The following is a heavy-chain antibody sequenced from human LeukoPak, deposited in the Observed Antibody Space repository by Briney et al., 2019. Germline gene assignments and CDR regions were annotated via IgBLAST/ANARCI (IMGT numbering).Heavy chain of an antibody. Sequence: PGGSLRLSCAASGFTFNSYSMNWVRQAPGKGLEWVSGISWNSGSIGYADSVKGRFTISRDNAKNSLYLQMNSLRAEDTALYYCAKDRGAMATTPIDYWGQGTLVTVSS. D-gene: IGHD5-24*01. CDR2: ISWNSGSI. J-gene: IGHJ4*02. CDR3: AKDRGAMATTPIDY. CDR1: GFTFNSYS. V-gene: IGHV3-9*01.